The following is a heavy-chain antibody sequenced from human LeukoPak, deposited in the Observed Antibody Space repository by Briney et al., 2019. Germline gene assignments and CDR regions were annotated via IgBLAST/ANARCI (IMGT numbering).Heavy chain of an antibody. J-gene: IGHJ6*02. Sequence: EASVKVSCKASGYTFTSYGISWVRQAPGQGLEWMGWISAYNGNTNYAQKLQGRVTMTTDTSTSTAYMELRSLRSDDTAVYYCAREVRIVVVPAAPRPTYYYGMDVWGQGTTVTVSS. CDR3: AREVRIVVVPAAPRPTYYYGMDV. D-gene: IGHD2-2*01. V-gene: IGHV1-18*01. CDR2: ISAYNGNT. CDR1: GYTFTSYG.